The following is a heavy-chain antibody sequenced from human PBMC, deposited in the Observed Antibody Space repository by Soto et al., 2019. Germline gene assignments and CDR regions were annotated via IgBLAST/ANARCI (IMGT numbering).Heavy chain of an antibody. CDR3: ATTSLGTYYLDY. Sequence: ASVKVSCKVSGYTLTELSMHWVRQAPGKGLEWMGGFDPEDGETIYAQKFQGRVTITEDTSTDTAYMELSSLRSEDTAVYYCATTSLGTYYLDYWGQGTLVTVSS. CDR2: FDPEDGET. D-gene: IGHD1-1*01. V-gene: IGHV1-24*01. CDR1: GYTLTELS. J-gene: IGHJ4*02.